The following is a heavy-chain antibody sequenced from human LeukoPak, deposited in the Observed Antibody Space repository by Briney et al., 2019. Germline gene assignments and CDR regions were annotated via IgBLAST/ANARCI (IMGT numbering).Heavy chain of an antibody. CDR2: IKQDGSEK. J-gene: IGHJ4*02. V-gene: IGHV3-7*03. CDR3: AKESGYDVDFDY. D-gene: IGHD5-12*01. CDR1: GFTFSSYW. Sequence: GGSLRLSCAASGFTFSSYWMSWVRQAPGKGLGWVANIKQDGSEKYYVDSVKGRFTIPRDNAKNSLYLQMNSLRADDTAVYYCAKESGYDVDFDYWGQGTLVTVSS.